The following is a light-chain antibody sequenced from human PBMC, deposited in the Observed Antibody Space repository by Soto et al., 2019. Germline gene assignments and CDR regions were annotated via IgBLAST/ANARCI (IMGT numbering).Light chain of an antibody. CDR1: SSNIGAGYD. J-gene: IGLJ1*01. V-gene: IGLV1-40*01. CDR2: RDN. CDR3: QSYDRSLSGSYV. Sequence: QSVLTQPPSVSGAPGQRITISCTGSSSNIGAGYDVHWYQQLPGTAPKLLIHRDNIRPSGVPDRFSASKSGTSTSLVITGLQADDEADYYCQSYDRSLSGSYVFGTGTKVTVL.